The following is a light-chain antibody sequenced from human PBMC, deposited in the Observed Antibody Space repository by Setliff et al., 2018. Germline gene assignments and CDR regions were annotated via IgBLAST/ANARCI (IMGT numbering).Light chain of an antibody. J-gene: IGLJ1*01. V-gene: IGLV2-14*01. CDR2: DVS. CDR1: SSDVGGYNY. Sequence: QSVLAQPASVSGSPGQSITISCTGTSSDVGGYNYVSWYQQHPGKAPKLMIYDVSKRPSGVSNRFSGSKSGNTASLTISGLQAEDEADYYCSSYTSNSTPYVFGTGTKVTVL. CDR3: SSYTSNSTPYV.